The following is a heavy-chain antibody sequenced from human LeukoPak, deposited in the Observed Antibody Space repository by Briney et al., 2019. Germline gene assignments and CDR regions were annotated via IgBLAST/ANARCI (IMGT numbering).Heavy chain of an antibody. J-gene: IGHJ4*02. V-gene: IGHV4-34*01. D-gene: IGHD4-17*01. CDR1: GGSFSGYY. CDR3: ARGGGTTALGVDY. Sequence: SETLSLTCAVYGGSFSGYYWSWIRQPPGKGLEWIGEINHSGSTNYNPSLKSRVTISVDTSKNQFSLKLSSVTAADTAVYYCARGGGTTALGVDYRGQGTLVTVSS. CDR2: INHSGST.